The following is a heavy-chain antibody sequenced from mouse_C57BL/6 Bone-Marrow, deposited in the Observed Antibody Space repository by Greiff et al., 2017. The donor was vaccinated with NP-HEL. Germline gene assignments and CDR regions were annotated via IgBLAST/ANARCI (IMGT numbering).Heavy chain of an antibody. J-gene: IGHJ4*01. Sequence: EVKLMESEGGLVQPGSSMKLSCTASGFTFSDYYMAWVRQVPEKGLEWVANINYDGSSTYYLDSLKSRFIISRDNAKNILYLQMRSLKSEYTATYYCAREGGLRRRTYAMDYGGQGTSATVSS. V-gene: IGHV5-16*01. D-gene: IGHD2-4*01. CDR2: INYDGSST. CDR3: AREGGLRRRTYAMDY. CDR1: GFTFSDYY.